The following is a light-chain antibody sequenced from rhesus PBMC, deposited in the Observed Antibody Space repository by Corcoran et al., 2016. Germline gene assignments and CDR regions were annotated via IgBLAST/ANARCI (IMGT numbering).Light chain of an antibody. CDR1: TLKIYY. J-gene: IGLJ1*01. CDR2: GNT. V-gene: IGLV3S11*01. CDR3: GSWDNSGNHCI. Sequence: SSGLTQEPAMSVALGHTVRMTCQGDTLKIYYASWYQEKPGQVPVLVIYGNTNRPSGIPGRFSGSWSGNTGSLTITGAQVEDEADYYCGSWDNSGNHCIFGGGTRLTVL.